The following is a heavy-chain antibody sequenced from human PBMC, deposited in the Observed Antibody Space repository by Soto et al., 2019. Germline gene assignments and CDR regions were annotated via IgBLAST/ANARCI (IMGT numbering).Heavy chain of an antibody. J-gene: IGHJ4*02. Sequence: QVPLVQSGAELKKPGSSVKVSCKTSGSTFNTYAISWVRQAPGQGLEWMGGIVPIISTTYYAQKFEGRVTVTADKSTTTAYMALSSLTADDTAVYYCARGGYSSSWRFDYWGQGTLVTVSS. D-gene: IGHD6-13*01. CDR3: ARGGYSSSWRFDY. CDR1: GSTFNTYA. V-gene: IGHV1-69*06. CDR2: IVPIISTT.